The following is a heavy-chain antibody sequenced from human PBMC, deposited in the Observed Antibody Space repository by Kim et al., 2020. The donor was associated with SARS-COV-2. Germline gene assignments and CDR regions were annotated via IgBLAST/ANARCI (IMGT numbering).Heavy chain of an antibody. J-gene: IGHJ4*02. CDR3: ARVATSPRRPIDY. V-gene: IGHV4-4*07. CDR1: GASISSNY. CDR2: MYITGTT. Sequence: SETLSLTCTVSGASISSNYWTWVRQPAGKGLEYIGRMYITGTTDYNPSLRGRATLSLDTSKNQFSLKLTSVTAADTAVYYCARVATSPRRPIDYWGQGTLVTVSS.